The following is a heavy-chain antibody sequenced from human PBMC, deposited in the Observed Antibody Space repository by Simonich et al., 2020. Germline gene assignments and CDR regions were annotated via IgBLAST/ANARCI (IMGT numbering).Heavy chain of an antibody. CDR3: ARDKGTAASDYFDY. Sequence: GGGVVQPGRSLRLSCAASGFTFGSYGMHWVRKAQGKGLEWVAVIWYDGSNKYYADSVKGRFTISRDNSKNTLYLQMNSLRAEETAMYYCARDKGTAASDYFDYWGQGTLVTVSS. CDR1: GFTFGSYG. D-gene: IGHD6-13*01. V-gene: IGHV3-33*08. J-gene: IGHJ4*02. CDR2: IWYDGSNK.